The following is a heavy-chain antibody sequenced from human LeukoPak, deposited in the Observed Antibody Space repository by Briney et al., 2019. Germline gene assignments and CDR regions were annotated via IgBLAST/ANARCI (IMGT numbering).Heavy chain of an antibody. V-gene: IGHV4-4*02. D-gene: IGHD5-12*01. Sequence: SETLSLTCAVSGGSISSSNWWSWVRQPPGKGLEWIGEIYHSGSTNYNPSLKSRVTISVDKSKNQFSLKLSSVTAADTAEHYCARRIFGGYDVAAYYYYGMDVWGKGTMVTVSS. J-gene: IGHJ6*04. CDR1: GGSISSSNW. CDR2: IYHSGST. CDR3: ARRIFGGYDVAAYYYYGMDV.